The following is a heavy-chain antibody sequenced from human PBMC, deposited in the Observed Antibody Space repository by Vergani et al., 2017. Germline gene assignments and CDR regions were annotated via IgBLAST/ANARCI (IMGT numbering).Heavy chain of an antibody. CDR2: IKQDGSEK. D-gene: IGHD3-3*01. CDR1: GFTFSSYW. J-gene: IGHJ6*02. Sequence: VQLVESGGGVVQPGRSLRLSCAASGFTFSSYWMSWVRQAPGKGLEWVANIKQDGSEKYYVDSVKGRFTISRDNAKNSLYLQMNSLRAEDTAVYYCARDPVTIFGVVILRYYGMDVWGQGTTVTVSS. CDR3: ARDPVTIFGVVILRYYGMDV. V-gene: IGHV3-7*01.